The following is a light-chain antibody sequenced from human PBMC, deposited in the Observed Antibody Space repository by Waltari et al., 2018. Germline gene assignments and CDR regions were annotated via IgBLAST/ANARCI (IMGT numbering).Light chain of an antibody. V-gene: IGLV2-14*03. CDR2: DVS. CDR3: SSYTSTSTPVV. Sequence: QSALTQPASVSGSPGRSITISCTGTSSDIGAYNYVSWYQQHPGKAPKLMIYDVSKRLSGVSNRFSGSKSGNTASLTISGLQADDEADYYCSSYTSTSTPVVFGGGTKLTVL. J-gene: IGLJ2*01. CDR1: SSDIGAYNY.